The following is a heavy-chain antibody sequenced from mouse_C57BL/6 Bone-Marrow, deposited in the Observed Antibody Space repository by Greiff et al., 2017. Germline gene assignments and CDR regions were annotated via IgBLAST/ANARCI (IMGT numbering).Heavy chain of an antibody. CDR2: IDPENGDT. Sequence: VQLKESGAELVRPGASVKLSCTASGFNIKDDYMHWVKQRPEQGLEWIGWIDPENGDTEYASKFQGKATITADTSSNTAYLQLSSLTSKDTAVYYCTFITTVPGDYWGQGTTLTVSS. J-gene: IGHJ2*01. CDR1: GFNIKDDY. D-gene: IGHD1-1*01. V-gene: IGHV14-4*01. CDR3: TFITTVPGDY.